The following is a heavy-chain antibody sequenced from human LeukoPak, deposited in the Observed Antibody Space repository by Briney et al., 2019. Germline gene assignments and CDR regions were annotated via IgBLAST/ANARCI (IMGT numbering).Heavy chain of an antibody. Sequence: PAASVKVSCKASGYTFTGYYMHWVRQAPGQGLEWMGWINPNSGGTNYAQNFQGRVTMTRDTSISTAYMELNRLRSDDTAVYYCARFSRVSEAFDIWGQGTMVTVSS. CDR2: INPNSGGT. J-gene: IGHJ3*02. D-gene: IGHD5/OR15-5a*01. CDR3: ARFSRVSEAFDI. V-gene: IGHV1-2*02. CDR1: GYTFTGYY.